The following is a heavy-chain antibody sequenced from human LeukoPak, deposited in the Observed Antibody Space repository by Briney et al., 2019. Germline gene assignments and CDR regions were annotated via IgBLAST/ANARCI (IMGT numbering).Heavy chain of an antibody. CDR1: GGSISSSNYY. Sequence: SETLSLTCTVSGGSISSSNYYRGWIRQPPGKGLEWIGSIYYSGSTYYNPSLKSRVTISVDTSKNQFSLKLSSVTAADTAVYYCARNVLRFLEWLSDFDYWGQGTLVTVSS. CDR2: IYYSGST. D-gene: IGHD3-3*01. J-gene: IGHJ4*02. CDR3: ARNVLRFLEWLSDFDY. V-gene: IGHV4-39*01.